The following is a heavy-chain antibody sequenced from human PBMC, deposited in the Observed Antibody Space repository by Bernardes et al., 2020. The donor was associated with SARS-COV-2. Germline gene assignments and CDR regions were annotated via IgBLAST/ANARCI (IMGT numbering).Heavy chain of an antibody. J-gene: IGHJ6*02. CDR1: GFTFSSYA. CDR3: AKGPVYYDILTGYSYYYYGMDV. CDR2: ISGSGGST. D-gene: IGHD3-9*01. Sequence: GGSLRLSCAASGFTFSSYAMSWVRQAPGKGLEWVSAISGSGGSTYYADSVKGRFTISRDNSKNTLYLQMNSLRAEDTAVYYCAKGPVYYDILTGYSYYYYGMDVWGQGTTVTVSS. V-gene: IGHV3-23*01.